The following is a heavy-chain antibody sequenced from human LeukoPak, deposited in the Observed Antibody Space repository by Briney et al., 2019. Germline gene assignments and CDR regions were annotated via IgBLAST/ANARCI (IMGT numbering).Heavy chain of an antibody. J-gene: IGHJ4*02. CDR2: INPNSGGT. CDR1: GYTFTSYY. D-gene: IGHD6-13*01. V-gene: IGHV1-2*04. Sequence: ASVKVSCKASGYTFTSYYMHWVRQAPGQGLEWMGWINPNSGGTNYAQKFQGWVTMTRDTSISTAYMELSRLRSDDTAVYYCARLVAAAGTTLDYWGQGTLVTVSS. CDR3: ARLVAAAGTTLDY.